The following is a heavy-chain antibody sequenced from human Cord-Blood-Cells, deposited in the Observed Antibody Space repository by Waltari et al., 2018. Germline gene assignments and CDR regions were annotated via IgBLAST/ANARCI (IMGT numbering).Heavy chain of an antibody. CDR3: AREGVVVVPAANYYYYYYMDV. V-gene: IGHV3-48*02. CDR1: GFTFSSYS. J-gene: IGHJ6*03. D-gene: IGHD2-2*01. CDR2: ISSSSSTI. Sequence: EVQLVESGGGLVQPGGSLRLSCAASGFTFSSYSMNWVRQAPGKGLEWVSYISSSSSTIYYADSGKGRFTIARDNAKNSLYLQMNSLRDEDTAVYYCAREGVVVVPAANYYYYYYMDVWGKGTTVTVSS.